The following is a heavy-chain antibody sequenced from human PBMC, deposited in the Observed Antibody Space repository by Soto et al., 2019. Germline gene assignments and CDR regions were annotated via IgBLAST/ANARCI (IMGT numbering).Heavy chain of an antibody. V-gene: IGHV3-13*01. CDR1: GFTFSIYG. CDR2: IGTAGDT. Sequence: PGGSLRLSCASSGFTFSIYGIHLVRQPTGKGLEWVSAIGTAGDTYYSVSVKGRFTISRENAKNSLYLQMNSLRAGDTAVYYCVREGTGPGPFDIWGQGTMVTVSS. J-gene: IGHJ3*02. D-gene: IGHD1-1*01. CDR3: VREGTGPGPFDI.